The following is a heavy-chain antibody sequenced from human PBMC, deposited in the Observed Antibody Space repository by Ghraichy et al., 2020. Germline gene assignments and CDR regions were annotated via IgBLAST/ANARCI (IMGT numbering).Heavy chain of an antibody. V-gene: IGHV4-34*01. J-gene: IGHJ4*02. CDR1: GGSFSGYY. Sequence: SETLSLTCAVYGGSFSGYYWNWIRQSPGKGLEWIGEINHSGSTNYNPSLKSRVTITVDTSKNQFSLKLSSVTAADTAVYYCARSRDYDFWSGLFPYYFDSWGQGTLVTVSS. CDR3: ARSRDYDFWSGLFPYYFDS. D-gene: IGHD3-3*01. CDR2: INHSGST.